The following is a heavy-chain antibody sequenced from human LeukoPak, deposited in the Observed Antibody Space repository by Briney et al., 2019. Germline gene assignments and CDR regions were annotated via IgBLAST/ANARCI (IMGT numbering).Heavy chain of an antibody. CDR2: MYSSGS. CDR3: ARDSGTTGEVKFDP. D-gene: IGHD3-10*01. Sequence: PSETLPLTCTISGGSVSDYYWSWIRQSPGKGLEWIGRMYSSGSNYNPSLKSRVTMSIDTSTNQLSLKLSSVTAADTAVYYCARDSGTTGEVKFDPWGQGTLVTVSS. CDR1: GGSVSDYY. V-gene: IGHV4-4*07. J-gene: IGHJ5*02.